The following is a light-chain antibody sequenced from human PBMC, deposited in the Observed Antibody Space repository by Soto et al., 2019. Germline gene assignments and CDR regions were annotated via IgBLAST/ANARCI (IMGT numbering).Light chain of an antibody. CDR3: QPRSNWPPQYT. V-gene: IGKV3-11*01. J-gene: IGKJ2*01. CDR1: QSVSSY. Sequence: EIVLTQSPATLSLSPGERATLSCRASQSVSSYLAWYQQKPGQAPRLLIYDASNRATGIPARFSGSGSGTDFTLTISSLEPEDFAVYYCQPRSNWPPQYTCGQGTKLEIK. CDR2: DAS.